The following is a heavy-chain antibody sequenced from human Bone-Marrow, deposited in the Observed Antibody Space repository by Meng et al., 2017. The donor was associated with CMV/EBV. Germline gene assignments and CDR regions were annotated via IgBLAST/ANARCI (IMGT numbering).Heavy chain of an antibody. CDR3: ARDRGPYQLLIHFDY. J-gene: IGHJ4*02. Sequence: QVPLVQSGAEVKKPGASVKVSCKASGYTFTSYGISWVRQAPGQGLEWMGWISAYNGNTNYAQKLQGRVTMTTDTSTSTAYMELRSLRSDDTAVYHCARDRGPYQLLIHFDYWGQGTLVTVSS. V-gene: IGHV1-18*01. D-gene: IGHD2-2*01. CDR2: ISAYNGNT. CDR1: GYTFTSYG.